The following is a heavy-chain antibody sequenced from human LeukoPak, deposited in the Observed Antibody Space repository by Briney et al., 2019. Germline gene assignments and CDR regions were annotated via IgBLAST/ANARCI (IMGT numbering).Heavy chain of an antibody. CDR2: INPNTGDT. J-gene: IGHJ4*02. V-gene: IGHV1-2*02. D-gene: IGHD5-18*01. CDR1: GYTFTGYY. CDR3: ARPYSYDDPFDL. Sequence: GASVKVSCRASGYTFTGYYIHWVRQAPGQGLEWMGWINPNTGDTDYAQKFKGRVTMTRDTSIGTAYMELSSLRSDDTAVFYCARPYSYDDPFDLWGQGTLVTVSS.